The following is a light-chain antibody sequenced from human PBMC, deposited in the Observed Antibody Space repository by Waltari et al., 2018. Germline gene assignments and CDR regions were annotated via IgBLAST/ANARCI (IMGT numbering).Light chain of an antibody. Sequence: QSVLTQPPSASGTPGQRVTIACSGSRPNIGTNTVNWYQQFPGAAPKVLSHRNNQRPSGVSVRFSGSQSGPSASLASSGLQSEDEALYYCASWDATLNVPVFGEGSKLSVL. CDR3: ASWDATLNVPV. CDR1: RPNIGTNT. CDR2: RNN. J-gene: IGLJ3*02. V-gene: IGLV1-44*01.